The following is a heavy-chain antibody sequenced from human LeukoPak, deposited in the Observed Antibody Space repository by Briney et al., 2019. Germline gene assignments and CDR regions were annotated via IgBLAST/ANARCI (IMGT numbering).Heavy chain of an antibody. Sequence: ASVKVSCKASGYTFTSYGINWVRRATGQGLEGMGWRNPNSGNAGYAQKFQGRVTMTRNTSISTAYMELSSLRSEDTAVYYCARLNYSPNYYYYYMDVWGKGTTVTISS. CDR2: RNPNSGNA. J-gene: IGHJ6*03. CDR3: ARLNYSPNYYYYYMDV. CDR1: GYTFTSYG. D-gene: IGHD1-7*01. V-gene: IGHV1-8*02.